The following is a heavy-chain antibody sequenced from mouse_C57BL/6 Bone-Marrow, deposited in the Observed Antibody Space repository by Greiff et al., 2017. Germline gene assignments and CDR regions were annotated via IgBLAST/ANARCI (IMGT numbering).Heavy chain of an antibody. CDR3: ARGGVVVHFDY. V-gene: IGHV1-55*01. CDR1: GYTFTSSW. D-gene: IGHD1-1*01. Sequence: QVQLQQPGAELVKPGASVKMSCKASGYTFTSSWITWVKQRPGQGLAWIGDIYPGSGSTNYNEKFKSKATLTVDTSSSTAYMQLSSLTSEDSAVYYCARGGVVVHFDYWGQCGTLTVSS. J-gene: IGHJ2*01. CDR2: IYPGSGST.